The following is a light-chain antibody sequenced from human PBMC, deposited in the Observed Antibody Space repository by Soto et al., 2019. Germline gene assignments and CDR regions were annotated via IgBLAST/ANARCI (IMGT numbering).Light chain of an antibody. V-gene: IGKV3-15*01. CDR3: QQYNKWPSLT. CDR1: QSVRSN. Sequence: DIVMTQSPATLSVSPGERATLSCRASQSVRSNLAWYQQKPGQAPRLLIYGASTKATGIPVRFSGSGSGTEVTITISSLQSEDFAVYYCQQYNKWPSLTFGQGTRLEIK. J-gene: IGKJ5*01. CDR2: GAS.